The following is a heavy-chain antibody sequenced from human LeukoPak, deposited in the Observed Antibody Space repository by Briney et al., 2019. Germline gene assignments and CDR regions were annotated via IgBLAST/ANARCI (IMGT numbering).Heavy chain of an antibody. Sequence: KPSQTLSLTCTVSGGSISSGGYYWSWIRQHPGKGLEWIGRIYTSGSTNYNPSLKSRVTMSVDTSKNQFSLRLSSVTAADTAVYYCARVGSSSWRYFDYWGQGTLVTVSS. CDR3: ARVGSSSWRYFDY. D-gene: IGHD6-13*01. CDR2: IYTSGST. V-gene: IGHV4-61*02. J-gene: IGHJ4*02. CDR1: GGSISSGGYY.